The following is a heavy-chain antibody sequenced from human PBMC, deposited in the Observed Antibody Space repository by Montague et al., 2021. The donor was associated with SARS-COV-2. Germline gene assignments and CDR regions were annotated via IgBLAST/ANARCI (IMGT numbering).Heavy chain of an antibody. J-gene: IGHJ4*02. CDR3: ARHWGIAAAGN. CDR1: GGSITDRTYY. Sequence: SETLSLTCSVPGGSITDRTYYWGCIRQPPGKGLEWIGAINYSGTTYYNPSLKSRVTISLDTAKNQFSLKMTSVTAADTAVYYCARHWGIAAAGNWGQGTLVTVSS. D-gene: IGHD6-13*01. CDR2: INYSGTT. V-gene: IGHV4-39*01.